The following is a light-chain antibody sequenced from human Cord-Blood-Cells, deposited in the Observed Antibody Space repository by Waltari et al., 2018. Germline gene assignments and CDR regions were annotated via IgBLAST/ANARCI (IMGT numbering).Light chain of an antibody. V-gene: IGLV3-1*01. J-gene: IGLJ2*01. CDR1: KWGDKY. CDR3: QAWDSSTVV. Sequence: SYELTQPPSGSVSPGQTASITCSGDKWGDKYACWYQQKPGQSPVLVIYQDSKRPSGIPERFSGSNSGNTATLTISGTQARDEADYYCQAWDSSTVVFGGGTKLTVL. CDR2: QDS.